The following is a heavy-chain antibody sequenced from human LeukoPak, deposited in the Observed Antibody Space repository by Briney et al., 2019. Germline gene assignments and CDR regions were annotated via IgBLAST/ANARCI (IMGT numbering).Heavy chain of an antibody. Sequence: SETLSLTCAVYGGSFSGYYWSGIRQPPGKGLEWIGEINHSGSTNYNPSLKSRVTISVDTSKNQFSLKLSSVTAADTAVYYCARGRSRYSYGYGPYFDYWGQGTLVTVSS. CDR1: GGSFSGYY. CDR2: INHSGST. J-gene: IGHJ4*02. V-gene: IGHV4-34*01. D-gene: IGHD5-18*01. CDR3: ARGRSRYSYGYGPYFDY.